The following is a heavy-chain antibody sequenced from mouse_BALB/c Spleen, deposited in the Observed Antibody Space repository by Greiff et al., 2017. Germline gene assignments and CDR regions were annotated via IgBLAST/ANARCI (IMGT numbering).Heavy chain of an antibody. D-gene: IGHD1-1*01. CDR2: IYPGNSDT. CDR3: TRGGIYCGSSPYFDY. CDR1: GYTFTSYW. Sequence: EVQLQQSGTVLARPGASVKMSCKASGYTFTSYWMHWVKQRPGQGLEWIGAIYPGNSDTSYNQKFKGKAKLTAVTSTSTAYMELSSLTNEDSAVYYCTRGGIYCGSSPYFDYWGQGTTLTVSS. V-gene: IGHV1-5*01. J-gene: IGHJ2*01.